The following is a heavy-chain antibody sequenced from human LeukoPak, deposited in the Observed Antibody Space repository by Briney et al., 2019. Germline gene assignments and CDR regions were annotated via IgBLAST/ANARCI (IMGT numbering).Heavy chain of an antibody. Sequence: PSETLSLTCTVSGGSISSYYWSWIRQPPGKGLEWIGYIYYSGSTNYNPSLKSRVTISVDTSKNQFSLKLSSVTAADTAVYYCAKSPLVLEPHYFDYWGQGTLVTVSS. V-gene: IGHV4-59*01. J-gene: IGHJ4*02. D-gene: IGHD1-1*01. CDR3: AKSPLVLEPHYFDY. CDR1: GGSISSYY. CDR2: IYYSGST.